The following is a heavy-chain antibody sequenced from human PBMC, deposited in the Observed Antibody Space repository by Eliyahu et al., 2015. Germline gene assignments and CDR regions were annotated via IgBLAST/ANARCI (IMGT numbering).Heavy chain of an antibody. CDR3: ARGPDIDTYYYFY. J-gene: IGHJ4*02. Sequence: QVQLVQSGAEVKKPGSSVKISCKTSGGTFSNXAXNWVRQAPGQGLEWVGGIIPLFNKANYAQKFRGRVTITADESTRTAYMDLSSLRSDDTATYYCARGPDIDTYYYFYWGQGTLVTVSS. D-gene: IGHD3-22*01. V-gene: IGHV1-69*01. CDR2: IIPLFNKA. CDR1: GGTFSNXA.